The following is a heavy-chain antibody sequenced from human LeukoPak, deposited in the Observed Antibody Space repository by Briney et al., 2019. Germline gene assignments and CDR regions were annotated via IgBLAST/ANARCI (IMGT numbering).Heavy chain of an antibody. D-gene: IGHD1-26*01. J-gene: IGHJ3*02. CDR1: GFTFSNYW. CDR2: ISTDGKST. Sequence: GGSLRLSCVASGFTFSNYWMLWVRQAPGKGLMWVSLISTDGKSTRYAESVKGRFTISRDNAKNSLYLQMNSLRAEDTAVYYCAREDLVSGSYPDAFDIWGQGTMVTVSS. V-gene: IGHV3-74*01. CDR3: AREDLVSGSYPDAFDI.